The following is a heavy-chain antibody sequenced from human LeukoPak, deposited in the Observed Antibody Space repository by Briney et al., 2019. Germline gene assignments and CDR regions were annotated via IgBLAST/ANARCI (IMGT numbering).Heavy chain of an antibody. CDR3: ARDGGRIQTPESPINEY. CDR2: ISGHEDRT. D-gene: IGHD1-14*01. Sequence: ASVTVSCKASGYGFHSYYIRWVRQALGDGLEWMGWISGHEDRTEYAQQFQGRVTMSTDKCPSQASMELRRLPYDDPGVYYCARDGGRIQTPESPINEYWGQGPVVRVSS. J-gene: IGHJ4*02. V-gene: IGHV1-18*01. CDR1: GYGFHSYY.